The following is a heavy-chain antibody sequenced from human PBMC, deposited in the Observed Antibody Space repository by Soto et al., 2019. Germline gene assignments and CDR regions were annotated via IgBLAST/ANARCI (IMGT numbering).Heavy chain of an antibody. J-gene: IGHJ4*02. Sequence: SETLSLTCTVSGGSISSYYWGWIRQPPGKGLEWIGYIYYSGSTNYNPSLKSRVTISVDTSKNQFSLKLSSVTAADTAVCYCARGWGTVTHFDYWGQGTLVTVSS. CDR2: IYYSGST. D-gene: IGHD4-4*01. CDR3: ARGWGTVTHFDY. V-gene: IGHV4-59*01. CDR1: GGSISSYY.